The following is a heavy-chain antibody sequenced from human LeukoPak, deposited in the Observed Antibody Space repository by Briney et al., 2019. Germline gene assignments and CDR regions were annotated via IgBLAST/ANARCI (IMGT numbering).Heavy chain of an antibody. V-gene: IGHV3-72*01. CDR3: TNYHDSTCPGA. CDR2: TRSKPRSYTT. D-gene: IGHD3-22*01. CDR1: GFSISDQY. Sequence: GGSLRLSCAASGFSISDQYMDWVRQAPGKGLEWVGRTRSKPRSYTTEYAASVRGRFTISRDDSQNSMYLQMSGLKTEDTAVYYCTNYHDSTCPGAWGQGTLVTVSS. J-gene: IGHJ5*02.